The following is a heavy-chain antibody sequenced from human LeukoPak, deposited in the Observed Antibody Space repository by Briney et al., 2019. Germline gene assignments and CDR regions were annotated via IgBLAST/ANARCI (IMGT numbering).Heavy chain of an antibody. CDR3: AQIIAARPAGTNWFDP. Sequence: SETLSLTCTVSGGSISGYYWSWIRQPPGKGLEWIGEINHSGSTNYNPSLKSRVTISVDTSKNQFSLKLSSVTAADTAVYYCAQIIAARPAGTNWFDPWGQGTLVTSPQ. J-gene: IGHJ5*02. D-gene: IGHD6-6*01. V-gene: IGHV4-34*01. CDR1: GGSISGYY. CDR2: INHSGST.